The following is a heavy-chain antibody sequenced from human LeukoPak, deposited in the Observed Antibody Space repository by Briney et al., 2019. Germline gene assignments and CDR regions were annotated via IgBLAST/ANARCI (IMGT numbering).Heavy chain of an antibody. D-gene: IGHD3-3*01. CDR3: AGRSGYYYAPGMDV. Sequence: SQTLSLTCTVSGGSISSGGYYWSWIRQHPGKGLEWIGYIYYSGSTYYNPSLKSRVTISVDTSKNQFSLKLSSVTAADTAVYYCAGRSGYYYAPGMDVWGQGTTVTVPS. V-gene: IGHV4-31*03. CDR1: GGSISSGGYY. J-gene: IGHJ6*02. CDR2: IYYSGST.